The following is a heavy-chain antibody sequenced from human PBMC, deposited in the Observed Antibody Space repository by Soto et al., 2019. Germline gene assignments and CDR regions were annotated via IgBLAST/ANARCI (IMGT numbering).Heavy chain of an antibody. V-gene: IGHV4-39*02. CDR2: MHTSGGT. J-gene: IGHJ4*02. D-gene: IGHD3-10*01. CDR3: ARVTYYYGSGSYWRDY. Sequence: SETLSLTCTVSGAPITSNDYFWAWIRQPPGRGLEFIASMHTSGGTYHASSLKSRATMSLDTSKNQFSLKLQSVTAADTAVYYCARVTYYYGSGSYWRDYWGQGTLVTVSS. CDR1: GAPITSNDYF.